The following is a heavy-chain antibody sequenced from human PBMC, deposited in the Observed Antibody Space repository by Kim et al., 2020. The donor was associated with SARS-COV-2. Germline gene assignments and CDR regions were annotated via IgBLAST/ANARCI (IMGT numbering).Heavy chain of an antibody. J-gene: IGHJ4*02. D-gene: IGHD5-18*01. V-gene: IGHV4-39*01. CDR1: RGSISTYNYY. CDR2: IYYSGTT. CDR3: ARHEGMQLWLVGY. Sequence: SETLSLTCTVSRGSISTYNYYWGWIRQPPGKGLEWIGSIYYSGTTYYNPSLTSRVTISVDTSKNQFSLKLSSVTAADTAVYYCARHEGMQLWLVGYWGQGTLVTVSS.